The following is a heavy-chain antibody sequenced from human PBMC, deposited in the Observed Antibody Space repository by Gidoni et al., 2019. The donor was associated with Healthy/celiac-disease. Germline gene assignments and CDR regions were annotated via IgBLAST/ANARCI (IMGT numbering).Heavy chain of an antibody. CDR1: GFTFSSYS. Sequence: EVQLVESGGGLVKPGGSLRLSCAASGFTFSSYSMNWVRQAPGKGLEWVSSISSSSSYIYYADSVKGRFTSSRDSAKNSLYLQMNSLRAEDTAVYYCAREGPGKAFDIWGQGTMVTVSS. CDR2: ISSSSSYI. CDR3: AREGPGKAFDI. V-gene: IGHV3-21*01. J-gene: IGHJ3*02.